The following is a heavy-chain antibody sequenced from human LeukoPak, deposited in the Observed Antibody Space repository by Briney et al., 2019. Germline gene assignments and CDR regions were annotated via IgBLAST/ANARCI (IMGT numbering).Heavy chain of an antibody. CDR3: ARGLDAAAGLANFDY. V-gene: IGHV1-18*01. Sequence: GASVKVSCKASGYSFSYFGINWVRQAPGQGLEWMGWINCYNGNTNYAQKSEGRLTLTTDTATSSVYMELRNLRSDDTAVYYCARGLDAAAGLANFDYWAREPWSPSPQ. CDR1: GYSFSYFG. J-gene: IGHJ4*02. CDR2: INCYNGNT. D-gene: IGHD6-25*01.